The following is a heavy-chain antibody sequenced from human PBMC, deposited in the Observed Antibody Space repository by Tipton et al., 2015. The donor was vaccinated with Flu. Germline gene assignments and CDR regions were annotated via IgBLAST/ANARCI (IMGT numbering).Heavy chain of an antibody. V-gene: IGHV3-7*01. CDR2: IKQDGSEK. J-gene: IGHJ4*02. CDR1: GFTFSSYW. Sequence: SLRLSCAASGFTFSSYWMSWVRQAPGKGLEWVANIKQDGSEKFYVDSVKGRFTISRDNAKNSLYLQMNSLRAEDTAVYYCARDISSGWLDYWGQGTLVTVSS. CDR3: ARDISSGWLDY. D-gene: IGHD6-19*01.